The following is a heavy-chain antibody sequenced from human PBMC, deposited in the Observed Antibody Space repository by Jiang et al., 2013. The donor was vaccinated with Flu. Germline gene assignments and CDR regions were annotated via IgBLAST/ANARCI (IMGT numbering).Heavy chain of an antibody. CDR3: ARDLVAGSLEGYYFDY. J-gene: IGHJ4*02. V-gene: IGHV6-1*01. CDR1: RDSVSSNSAA. CDR2: TYYRSKWYN. D-gene: IGHD6-19*01. Sequence: ISRDSVSSNSAAWNWIRQSPSRGLEWLGRTYYRSKWYNDYAVSVKSRITINPDTSKNQFSLQLNSVTPEDTAVYYCARDLVAGSLEGYYFDYWGQGTLVTVSS.